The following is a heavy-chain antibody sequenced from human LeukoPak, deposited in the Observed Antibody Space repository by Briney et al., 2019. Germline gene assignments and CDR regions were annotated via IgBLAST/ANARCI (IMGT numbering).Heavy chain of an antibody. CDR2: IDNGGSP. CDR3: ARDLGRVANDYYFDY. Sequence: SETLSLTCTISGGSISSYYWSWIRQPPGKRLEWIGYIDNGGSPKYNPSLKSRVTLSVVTSKNQFSLKLSSVTAADTAVYYCARDLGRVANDYYFDYWGQGTLVTVSS. V-gene: IGHV4-59*01. CDR1: GGSISSYY. D-gene: IGHD4/OR15-4a*01. J-gene: IGHJ4*02.